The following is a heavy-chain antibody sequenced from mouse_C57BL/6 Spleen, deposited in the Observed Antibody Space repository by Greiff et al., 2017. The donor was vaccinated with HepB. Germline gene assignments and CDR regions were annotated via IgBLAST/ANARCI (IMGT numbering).Heavy chain of an antibody. D-gene: IGHD1-1*01. V-gene: IGHV1-4*01. J-gene: IGHJ3*01. CDR2: INPSSGYT. CDR3: ARYYYGSTSWFAY. CDR1: GYTFTSYT. Sequence: VQLQQSGAELARPGASVKMSCKASGYTFTSYTMHWVKQRPGQGLEWIGYINPSSGYTKYNQKFKDKATLTADKSSSTAYMQLSSLTSEDSAVYYCARYYYGSTSWFAYWGQGTLVTVSA.